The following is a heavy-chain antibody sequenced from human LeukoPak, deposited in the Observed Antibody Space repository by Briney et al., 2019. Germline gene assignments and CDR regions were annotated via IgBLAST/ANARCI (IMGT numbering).Heavy chain of an antibody. J-gene: IGHJ6*03. V-gene: IGHV3-43*02. D-gene: IGHD1-26*01. CDR1: GFTFDNYA. CDR2: ISGDGGST. Sequence: PGGSLRLSCPASGFTFDNYAMHWVRQAPGKGLEWVSLISGDGGSTYYADSVKGRFAISRDNSKNSLYLQMNSLRTEDTALYYCAKDISGSYYFYYYYMDVWGKGTTVTVSS. CDR3: AKDISGSYYFYYYYMDV.